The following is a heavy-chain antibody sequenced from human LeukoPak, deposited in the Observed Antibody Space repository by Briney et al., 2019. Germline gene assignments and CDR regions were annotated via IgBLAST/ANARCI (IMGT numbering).Heavy chain of an antibody. D-gene: IGHD2-2*01. CDR1: GFTFSSYS. V-gene: IGHV3-48*01. Sequence: PGGSLRLSCAASGFTFSSYSMNWVRQAPGKGLEWVSYISSSSSTIYYADSVKGRFTISRDNAKNSLYLQMNSLRAEDTAVYYCASSIVVVPAASRGTAAYNDAFDIWGQGTMVTVSS. J-gene: IGHJ3*02. CDR2: ISSSSSTI. CDR3: ASSIVVVPAASRGTAAYNDAFDI.